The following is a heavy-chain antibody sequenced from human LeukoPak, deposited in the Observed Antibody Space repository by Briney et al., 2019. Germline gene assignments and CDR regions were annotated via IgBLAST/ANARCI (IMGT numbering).Heavy chain of an antibody. V-gene: IGHV6-1*01. CDR2: TYYWSKWYN. CDR3: AREGGDGYLFDY. J-gene: IGHJ4*02. D-gene: IGHD3-22*01. CDR1: GDSVSSNSAT. Sequence: SQTLSLTCAISGDSVSSNSATWDWIRQSPSRGLERLGRTYYWSKWYNDYAVSVKSRVTINPDTSKNQFSLQLNSVTPEDTAVYYCAREGGDGYLFDYWGQGSLVIVSS.